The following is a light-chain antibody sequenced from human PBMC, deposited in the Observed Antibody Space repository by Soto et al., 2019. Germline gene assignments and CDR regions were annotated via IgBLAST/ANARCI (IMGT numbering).Light chain of an antibody. V-gene: IGKV3-20*01. CDR1: QSVSSSY. CDR2: GES. Sequence: EMVLTQSPGTLSLSPGEIATLSCRASQSVSSSYLALYQQKPGQAPRLLIYGESSRATGIPDRFSGSGSGTDFTLTISRLEPEDFAVYYCQQYGSSRTFGQGTKLEIK. J-gene: IGKJ2*01. CDR3: QQYGSSRT.